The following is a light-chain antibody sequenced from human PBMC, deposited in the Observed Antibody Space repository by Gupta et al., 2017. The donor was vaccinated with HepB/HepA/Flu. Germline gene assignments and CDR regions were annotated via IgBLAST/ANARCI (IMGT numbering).Light chain of an antibody. CDR3: AAWDDSLNVGV. V-gene: IGLV1-36*01. J-gene: IGLJ3*02. CDR2: YDD. CDR1: SSNIGNNA. Sequence: QSVLTQPPSVSEAPRQRVTISCSGSSSNIGNNAVNWYQQLPGKAPKLLIYYDDLLPSGVSDRFSGSKSGTSASLAISGLQSEDEADDYCAAWDDSLNVGVFGGGTKLTVL.